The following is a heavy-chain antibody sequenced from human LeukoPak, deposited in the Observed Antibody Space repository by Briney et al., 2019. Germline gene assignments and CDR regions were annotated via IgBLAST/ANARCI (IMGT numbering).Heavy chain of an antibody. CDR2: INSDGSST. V-gene: IGHV3-74*01. Sequence: GGSLRLSCAASGFTFSSYWMHWVRQAPGKGLVWVSRINSDGSSTSYADSVEGRFTISRDNAKNTLYLQMNSLRAEDTAVYYCARAVAAAAFDPWGQGTLVTVSS. CDR1: GFTFSSYW. D-gene: IGHD6-13*01. J-gene: IGHJ5*02. CDR3: ARAVAAAAFDP.